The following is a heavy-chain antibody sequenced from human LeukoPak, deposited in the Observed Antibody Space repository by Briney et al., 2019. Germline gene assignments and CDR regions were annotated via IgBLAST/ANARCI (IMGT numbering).Heavy chain of an antibody. CDR1: GFTVSSNY. J-gene: IGHJ1*01. CDR2: IYSGGST. V-gene: IGHV3-53*01. CDR3: ARLDGDYAEYFQH. D-gene: IGHD4-17*01. Sequence: PGGSLRLSCAASGFTVSSNYMSWVRQAPGKGLEWVSVIYSGGSTYYADSVKGRFTISRDNSKNTLYLQMNSLRAEDTAVYYCARLDGDYAEYFQHWGQGTLVTVSS.